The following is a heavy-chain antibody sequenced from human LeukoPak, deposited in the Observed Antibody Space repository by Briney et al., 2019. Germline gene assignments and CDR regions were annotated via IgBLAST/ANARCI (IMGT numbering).Heavy chain of an antibody. V-gene: IGHV3-23*01. CDR1: GFTFSDYH. Sequence: GGSLRLSCAASGFTFSDYHMSWVRQAPGKGLELVSAIVGSSTHYADSVKGRFTISRDNSKNTLYLQMNSLRAEDTAVYYCARGEPGRSWYNWGQGTLVTVSS. CDR3: ARGEPGRSWYN. CDR2: IVGSST. D-gene: IGHD6-13*01. J-gene: IGHJ4*02.